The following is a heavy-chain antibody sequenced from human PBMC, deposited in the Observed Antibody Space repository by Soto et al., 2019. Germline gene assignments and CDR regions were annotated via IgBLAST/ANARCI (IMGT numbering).Heavy chain of an antibody. D-gene: IGHD2-2*01. J-gene: IGHJ4*02. V-gene: IGHV3-9*01. Sequence: ESGGGLVQPGRSLRLSCAASGFSFDEYAVHWVRQAPGKGLEWVSGISWNSGSIASADSVKGRFTIARDNAKNSLYLQMNSLRAEDTAVYYCAKDTQPDSSTSRLDYWGQGTLVTVSS. CDR2: ISWNSGSI. CDR3: AKDTQPDSSTSRLDY. CDR1: GFSFDEYA.